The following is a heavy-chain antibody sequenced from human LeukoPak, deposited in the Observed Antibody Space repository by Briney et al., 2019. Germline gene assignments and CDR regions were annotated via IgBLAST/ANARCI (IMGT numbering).Heavy chain of an antibody. CDR3: AKGGYDYIEVAYFDF. CDR2: IIGSSGST. CDR1: GFSLNNYA. V-gene: IGHV3-23*01. Sequence: PGGSLRLSCAASGFSLNNYAMNWVRQAPGKGLEWVSIIIGSSGSTFYADSVEGRFTISRDNTKNTLYLQLNSLRLEDTAVYYCAKGGYDYIEVAYFDFWGQGTLVTVSS. D-gene: IGHD5-12*01. J-gene: IGHJ4*02.